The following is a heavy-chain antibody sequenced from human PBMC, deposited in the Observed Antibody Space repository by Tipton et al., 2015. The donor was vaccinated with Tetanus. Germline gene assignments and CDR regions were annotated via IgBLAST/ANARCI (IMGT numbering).Heavy chain of an antibody. CDR3: ARLGDPQRYFDWRNSF. D-gene: IGHD3-9*01. J-gene: IGHJ4*02. V-gene: IGHV4-31*03. CDR1: GVSIKGGGFY. Sequence: LRLSCSVPGVSIKGGGFYWTWIRQPPGKGLEWIGYIYSPGTTSYAPSLRGRATISFDSVKNHFSLSLSSVTAADTAVYYCARLGDPQRYFDWRNSFWGPGTLVTVSS. CDR2: IYSPGTT.